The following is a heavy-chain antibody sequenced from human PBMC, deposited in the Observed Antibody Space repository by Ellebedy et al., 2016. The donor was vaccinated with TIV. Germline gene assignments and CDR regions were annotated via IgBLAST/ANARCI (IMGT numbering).Heavy chain of an antibody. D-gene: IGHD4-17*01. V-gene: IGHV3-7*01. CDR2: IDQDGSDT. J-gene: IGHJ3*02. CDR3: ATDGSYGDYRFPAHAFTM. Sequence: GESLKISCAASRFNFRSYWMTWVRQPPGKGLEWVANIDQDGSDTYYVDSVRGRFTIARDNAKNSLYLQMNSLRAEDTSVYYCATDGSYGDYRFPAHAFTMWGQGTMVTVSS. CDR1: RFNFRSYW.